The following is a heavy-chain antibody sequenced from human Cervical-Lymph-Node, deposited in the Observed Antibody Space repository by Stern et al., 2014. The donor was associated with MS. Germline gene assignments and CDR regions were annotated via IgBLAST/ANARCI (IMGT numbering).Heavy chain of an antibody. CDR2: IYNGDT. J-gene: IGHJ4*02. CDR1: RGSISSSY. V-gene: IGHV4-59*01. Sequence: QLQLQESGPGLVRPSETLSLSCTVSRGSISSSYWSWIRQPPGRGLQWIGYIYNGDTNYNPSRKSRVTISVDTSKNQFSLMLSSVTAADTAVYYCARMAPAGPFDFWGQGTLVTVSS. CDR3: ARMAPAGPFDF. D-gene: IGHD6-13*01.